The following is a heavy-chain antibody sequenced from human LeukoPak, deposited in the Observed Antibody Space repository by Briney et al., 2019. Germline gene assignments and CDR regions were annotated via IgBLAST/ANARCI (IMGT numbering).Heavy chain of an antibody. CDR3: VREENWFDP. J-gene: IGHJ5*02. CDR2: VSAYNGNT. CDR1: GYTFYYYG. V-gene: IGHV1-18*01. Sequence: VASVKVSCKASGYTFYYYGISWVRQAPGQGLEWMGWVSAYNGNTNYAQKLQGRVTMTTDTSTSTAYMELRSLRSDDTAVYYCVREENWFDPWGQGTLVTVSS.